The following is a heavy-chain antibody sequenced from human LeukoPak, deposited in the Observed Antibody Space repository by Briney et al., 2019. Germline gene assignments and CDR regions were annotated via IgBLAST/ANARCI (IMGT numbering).Heavy chain of an antibody. CDR1: GFTFSSYN. CDR2: ISSSSSYI. V-gene: IGHV3-21*01. J-gene: IGHJ4*02. Sequence: GGSLRLSCAASGFTFSSYNMNWVRQAPGKGLEWVSSISSSSSYIYYADSVKGRFTISRDNAKNSLNLQMNSLRAEDTAVYYCAKSTWSTYYFDSWGQGTLVTVSS. D-gene: IGHD5/OR15-5a*01. CDR3: AKSTWSTYYFDS.